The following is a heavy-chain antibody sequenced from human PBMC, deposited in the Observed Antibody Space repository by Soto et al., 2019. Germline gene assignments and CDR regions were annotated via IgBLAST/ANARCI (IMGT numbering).Heavy chain of an antibody. J-gene: IGHJ6*02. CDR1: GGSISGADYY. D-gene: IGHD6-13*01. Sequence: SETLSLTCTVSGGSISGADYYWSWIRQPPGKGLEWIGSIFYSGNTNYNPSLKSRVTISVDTSKNQFSLKLSSVTAADTAVYYCARVIIESIAAAGSGNRYYYYGMDVWGQGTTVTVSS. V-gene: IGHV4-61*08. CDR3: ARVIIESIAAAGSGNRYYYYGMDV. CDR2: IFYSGNT.